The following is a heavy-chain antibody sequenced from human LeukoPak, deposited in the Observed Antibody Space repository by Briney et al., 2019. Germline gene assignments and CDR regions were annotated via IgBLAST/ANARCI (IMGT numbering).Heavy chain of an antibody. Sequence: SETLSLTCTVSGGSISSSSYYWGWIRQPPGKGLEWIGEINHSGSTNYNPSLKSRVTISVDTSKNQFSLKLSSVTAADTAVYYCARTRGAAAIYYYMDVWGKGTTVTVSS. J-gene: IGHJ6*03. CDR1: GGSISSSSYY. D-gene: IGHD2-2*01. CDR3: ARTRGAAAIYYYMDV. V-gene: IGHV4-39*07. CDR2: INHSGST.